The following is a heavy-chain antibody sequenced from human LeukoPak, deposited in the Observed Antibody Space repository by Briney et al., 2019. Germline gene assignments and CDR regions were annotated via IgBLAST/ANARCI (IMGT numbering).Heavy chain of an antibody. Sequence: GGSLQISCKGSGYLFTSYWIGWVRPMPGKGLEWMGIIYPGDSDTRYSPSFQGQVTISADKSISTAYLQWSSLKASDTAMYYCARQVDYYMDVWGKGTTVTISS. CDR3: ARQVDYYMDV. CDR2: IYPGDSDT. J-gene: IGHJ6*03. CDR1: GYLFTSYW. V-gene: IGHV5-51*01. D-gene: IGHD1-26*01.